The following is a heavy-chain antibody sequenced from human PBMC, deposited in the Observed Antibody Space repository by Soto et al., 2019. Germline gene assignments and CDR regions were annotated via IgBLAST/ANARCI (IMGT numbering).Heavy chain of an antibody. CDR2: IYYSGST. V-gene: IGHV4-59*08. CDR1: GGSISSYY. J-gene: IGHJ4*02. CDR3: ARRYGSGRFDY. Sequence: SETLSLTCTVSGGSISSYYWSWIRQPPGKGLEWIGYIYYSGSTNYNPSLKSRVTISVDTSKNQFSLKLSSVTAADTAVYYCARRYGSGRFDYWGQGTLVTVSS. D-gene: IGHD3-10*01.